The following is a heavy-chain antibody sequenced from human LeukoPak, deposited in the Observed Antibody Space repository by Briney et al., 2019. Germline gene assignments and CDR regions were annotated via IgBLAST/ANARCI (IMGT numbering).Heavy chain of an antibody. CDR2: INPSGGST. V-gene: IGHV1-46*01. CDR1: GYTFTSNY. CDR3: ARSGVDTYGLQASGDFDY. J-gene: IGHJ4*02. D-gene: IGHD5-18*01. Sequence: ASVKVSCKASGYTFTSNYMHWVRQAPGRGLEWMGIINPSGGSTSYAQKFQGRVTMTRDTSSSTAYMELIRLRSDDTAVYYCARSGVDTYGLQASGDFDYWGQGILVTVSS.